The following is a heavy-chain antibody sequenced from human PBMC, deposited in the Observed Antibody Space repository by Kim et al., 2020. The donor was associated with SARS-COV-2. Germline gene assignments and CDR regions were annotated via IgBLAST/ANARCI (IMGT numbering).Heavy chain of an antibody. CDR2: IYSGGST. Sequence: GGSLRLSCAASGFTVSSNYMSWVRQAPGKGLEWVSVIYSGGSTYYADSVKGRFTISRDNSKNTLYLQMNSLRAEDTAVYYCARGSGDTMVRGAVDAFDIWGQGTMVTVSS. CDR1: GFTVSSNY. CDR3: ARGSGDTMVRGAVDAFDI. D-gene: IGHD3-10*01. J-gene: IGHJ3*02. V-gene: IGHV3-53*01.